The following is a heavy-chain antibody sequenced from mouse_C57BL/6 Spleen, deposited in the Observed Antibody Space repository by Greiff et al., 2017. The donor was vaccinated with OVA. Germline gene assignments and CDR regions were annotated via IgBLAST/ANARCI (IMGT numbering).Heavy chain of an antibody. D-gene: IGHD2-4*01. Sequence: QVQLQQPGAELVKPGASVKLSCKASGYTFTSYWMHWVKQRPGQGLEWIGMIHPNSGSTNYNEKFKSKATLTVDKSSSTAYMQLSSLTSEDSAVYYCARGGDYDVEIFDYWGQGTTLTVSS. CDR1: GYTFTSYW. J-gene: IGHJ2*01. CDR3: ARGGDYDVEIFDY. V-gene: IGHV1-64*01. CDR2: IHPNSGST.